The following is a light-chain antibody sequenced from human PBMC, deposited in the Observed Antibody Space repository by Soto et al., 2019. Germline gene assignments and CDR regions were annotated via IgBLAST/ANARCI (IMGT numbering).Light chain of an antibody. J-gene: IGKJ1*01. CDR2: GAS. CDR1: QNIRSN. V-gene: IGKV3-15*01. Sequence: EIVMTQSPATLSVSPGERATLSCRASQNIRSNLAWYQQIPGQAPRLLIHGASTRATGIPARFSGSGSGTEVTLTISGLQSEDYAVYYCKQYNNWPPWTFGQGTKVDI. CDR3: KQYNNWPPWT.